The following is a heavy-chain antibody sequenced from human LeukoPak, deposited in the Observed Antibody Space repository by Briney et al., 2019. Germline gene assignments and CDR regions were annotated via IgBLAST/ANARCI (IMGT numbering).Heavy chain of an antibody. CDR3: ARDMAMRRYYYMDV. D-gene: IGHD3-10*01. CDR2: IKQDGSEK. Sequence: PGGSLRLSCAASGFTFSSYWMSWVRQAPGKGLEWVANIKQDGSEKYYVDSVKGRFTISRDNAKNPLYLQMNSLRAEDTAVYYCARDMAMRRYYYMDVWGKGTTVTVSS. CDR1: GFTFSSYW. J-gene: IGHJ6*03. V-gene: IGHV3-7*01.